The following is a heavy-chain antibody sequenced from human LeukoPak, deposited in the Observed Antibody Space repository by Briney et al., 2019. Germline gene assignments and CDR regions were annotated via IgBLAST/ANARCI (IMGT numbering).Heavy chain of an antibody. D-gene: IGHD6-13*01. Sequence: SVTVSCKASGGTFSSYAISWVRQAPGQGLEWMGRIIPILGIANYAQKFQGRVTITADKSTSTAYMELSSVRSEDTAVYYCARDKYSSSWYTARYYYYGMDVWGQGTTVTVSS. CDR3: ARDKYSSSWYTARYYYYGMDV. CDR1: GGTFSSYA. CDR2: IIPILGIA. V-gene: IGHV1-69*04. J-gene: IGHJ6*02.